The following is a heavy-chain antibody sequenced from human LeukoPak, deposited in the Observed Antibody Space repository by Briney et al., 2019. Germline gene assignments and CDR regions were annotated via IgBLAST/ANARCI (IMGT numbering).Heavy chain of an antibody. CDR3: ARSHEGNLDY. V-gene: IGHV6-1*01. CDR2: TYYRSKWYN. J-gene: IGHJ4*02. CDR1: GDSVSRNNAA. D-gene: IGHD1-14*01. Sequence: SQTLSLTCAISGDSVSRNNAAWNWIRQSPSRGLEWLGRTYYRSKWYNDYAVSVKSRITVSPDTSKNQFSLQLDSVTPEDTAVYYCARSHEGNLDYWDQGTLVTVSS.